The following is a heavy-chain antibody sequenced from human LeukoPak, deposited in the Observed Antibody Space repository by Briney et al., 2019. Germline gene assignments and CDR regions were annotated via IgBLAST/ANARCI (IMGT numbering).Heavy chain of an antibody. V-gene: IGHV3-9*01. J-gene: IGHJ4*02. CDR2: ISWNSGSI. Sequence: PGGTLRLSCAASGFTFDDYAMHWVRQAPGKGLEWVSGISWNSGSIGYADSVKGRFTISRDNAKNSLYLQMNSLRAEDTALYYCAKSPYYDILTGSFDYWGQGTLVTVST. CDR3: AKSPYYDILTGSFDY. CDR1: GFTFDDYA. D-gene: IGHD3-9*01.